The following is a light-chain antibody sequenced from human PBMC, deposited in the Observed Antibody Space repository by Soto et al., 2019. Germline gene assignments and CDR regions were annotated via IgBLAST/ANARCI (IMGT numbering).Light chain of an antibody. CDR2: LGS. J-gene: IGKJ2*01. CDR3: MQALQTPT. Sequence: DIVMTQSPLSLPVTPGEPASISCRSSQSLLHSNGYNYLDWYLQKPGQSPQLLIYLGSNRASGVPARSSGSGSGTDFTLKISRVEAEDVGVYYCMQALQTPTFGQGTKLEIK. CDR1: QSLLHSNGYNY. V-gene: IGKV2-28*01.